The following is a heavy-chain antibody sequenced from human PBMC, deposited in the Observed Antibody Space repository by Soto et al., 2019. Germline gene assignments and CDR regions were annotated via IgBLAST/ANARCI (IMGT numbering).Heavy chain of an antibody. V-gene: IGHV1-18*01. D-gene: IGHD3-9*01. J-gene: IGHJ4*02. CDR2: IRAYNGNI. CDR3: ARGHDILTGCKFTF. CDR1: GYDFTNYG. Sequence: QVRLVQSGAEVKKPGASVKVSCKTYGYDFTNYGINWVRQAPGQGLEWMGWIRAYNGNIVYAQNFRARATLTTDTSTGSAYMELSSLRSDDTAVYYFARGHDILTGCKFTFWGQGTLVTVSS.